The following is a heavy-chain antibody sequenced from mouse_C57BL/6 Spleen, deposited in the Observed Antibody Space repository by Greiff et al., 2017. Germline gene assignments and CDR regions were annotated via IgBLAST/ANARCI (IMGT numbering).Heavy chain of an antibody. Sequence: DVQLVESGGGLVKPGGSLKLSCAASGFTFSSYTMSWVRQTPEKRLEWVATISGGGGNTYYPDSVKGRFTISRDNAKNTLYLQMSSLRSEDTALYYCARAHYYGSSYFDYWGQGTTLTVSS. CDR1: GFTFSSYT. V-gene: IGHV5-9*01. D-gene: IGHD1-1*01. CDR3: ARAHYYGSSYFDY. J-gene: IGHJ2*01. CDR2: ISGGGGNT.